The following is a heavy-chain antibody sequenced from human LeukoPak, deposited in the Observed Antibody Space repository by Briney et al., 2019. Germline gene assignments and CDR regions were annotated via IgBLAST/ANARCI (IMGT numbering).Heavy chain of an antibody. CDR1: GGSISSSSYY. V-gene: IGHV4-39*07. Sequence: SETLSLTCTVSGGSISSSSYYWGWIRQPPGLGLEWLVSIYYSGSTYYNPSIKSRITISVDTSKKQFSLKLSSVTAADSAVYYCTRDYYDSSGYFFRNLFDPCGEGTLVTVSS. J-gene: IGHJ5*02. D-gene: IGHD3-22*01. CDR3: TRDYYDSSGYFFRNLFDP. CDR2: IYYSGST.